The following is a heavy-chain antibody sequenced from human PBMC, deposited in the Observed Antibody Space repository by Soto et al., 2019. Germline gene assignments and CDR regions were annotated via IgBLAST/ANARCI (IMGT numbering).Heavy chain of an antibody. J-gene: IGHJ4*02. CDR3: ARDPPHGGTSSWDADS. CDR1: GFTFSGSS. V-gene: IGHV3-21*01. Sequence: EVHLVASGGGLVKPGGSLRLSCAASGFTFSGSSMNWVRQTAGKGLEWVSSISSSGSFLSYADSVKGRFTISRDNARNSLYLQMNNLRVADTALYYCARDPPHGGTSSWDADSWGQGILVTVSS. D-gene: IGHD1-26*01. CDR2: ISSSGSFL.